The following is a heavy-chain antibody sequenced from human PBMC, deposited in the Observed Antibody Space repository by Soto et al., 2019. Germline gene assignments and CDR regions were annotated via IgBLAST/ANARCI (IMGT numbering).Heavy chain of an antibody. D-gene: IGHD2-2*01. J-gene: IGHJ4*02. CDR2: IYWDDDE. V-gene: IGHV2-5*02. CDR1: GFSLSTTAEG. CDR3: AHGSCSSADCYPNPYLDY. Sequence: QITLKESGPTLVKPTQTLTLTCTFSGFSLSTTAEGVGWIRQPPGKALEWLALIYWDDDERYSPSLKSRLTITKDTSKNQVVLTMTNVDPVDTATYYCAHGSCSSADCYPNPYLDYWGQGILVTFSS.